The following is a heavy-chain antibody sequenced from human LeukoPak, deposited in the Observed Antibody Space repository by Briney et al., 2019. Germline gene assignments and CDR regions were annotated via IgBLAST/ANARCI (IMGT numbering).Heavy chain of an antibody. Sequence: SETLSLTCTVSGGSLSTYYWSWIRQPPGKGLEWIGYIYYSGSTNYNPSLKSRVTISVDTSKNQFSLKLSSVTAADTAVYYCARYSYSSSPYYYYGMDVWGQGTTVTVSS. D-gene: IGHD6-13*01. V-gene: IGHV4-59*01. CDR2: IYYSGST. CDR3: ARYSYSSSPYYYYGMDV. CDR1: GGSLSTYY. J-gene: IGHJ6*02.